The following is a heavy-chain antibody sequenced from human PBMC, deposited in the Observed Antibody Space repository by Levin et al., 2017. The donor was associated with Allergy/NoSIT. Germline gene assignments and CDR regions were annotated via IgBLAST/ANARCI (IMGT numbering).Heavy chain of an antibody. CDR2: INRDGSST. Sequence: PGGSLRLSCVGSGFTEWMFWVRQAPGKGLVYVSQINRDGSSTSYADAVKGRFTISRDNAQNTLFLQMHSLRAEDTAIYYCARGGLPAAFDYWGQGTLVTVSS. J-gene: IGHJ4*02. D-gene: IGHD2-2*01. CDR3: ARGGLPAAFDY. CDR1: GFTEW. V-gene: IGHV3-74*01.